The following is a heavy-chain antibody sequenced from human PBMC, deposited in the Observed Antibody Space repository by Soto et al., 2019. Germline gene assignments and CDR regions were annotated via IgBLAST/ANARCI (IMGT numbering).Heavy chain of an antibody. CDR1: GFSFGSHA. D-gene: IGHD5-18*01. CDR2: IGGTGGAT. J-gene: IGHJ4*02. CDR3: AKDRYSTALDLPYYFDY. Sequence: EVQLLESGGGLVQPGGSLRLSCAASGFSFGSHAMSWVRQAPGKGVEWVSAIGGTGGATYYADSVKGRFTISRDNSKNMLYLQMNNLRAEDTALYYCAKDRYSTALDLPYYFDYWGLGTLVTVSS. V-gene: IGHV3-23*01.